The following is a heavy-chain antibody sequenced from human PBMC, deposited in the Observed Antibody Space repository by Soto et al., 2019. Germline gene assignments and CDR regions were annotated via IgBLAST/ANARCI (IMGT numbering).Heavy chain of an antibody. CDR1: GGSVTGGTYY. D-gene: IGHD1-7*01. J-gene: IGHJ4*02. CDR3: ARENFGTASFDS. V-gene: IGHV4-61*01. CDR2: VYFTGST. Sequence: ETLSLTCSVSGGSVTGGTYYWTWIRQPPGKGLEWIGDVYFTGSTKYNPSLKSRITISLDTSKNQFSLRLSSVTTADTAVYYCARENFGTASFDSWGQGTLVTVSS.